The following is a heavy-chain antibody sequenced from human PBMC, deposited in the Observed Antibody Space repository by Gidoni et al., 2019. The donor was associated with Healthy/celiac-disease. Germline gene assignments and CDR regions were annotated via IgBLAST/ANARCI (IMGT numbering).Heavy chain of an antibody. D-gene: IGHD5-12*01. CDR1: GFTSSNAW. V-gene: IGHV3-15*07. CDR2: IKSKTDGGTT. J-gene: IGHJ4*02. CDR3: TTDFPGVATTSFDY. Sequence: EVQLVESGGGLVKPGGSLSLSCAASGFTSSNAWMNWVRQAPGKGLEWVGRIKSKTDGGTTDYAAPVKGRFTISRDDSKNTLYLQMNSLKTEDTAVYYCTTDFPGVATTSFDYWGQGTLVTVSS.